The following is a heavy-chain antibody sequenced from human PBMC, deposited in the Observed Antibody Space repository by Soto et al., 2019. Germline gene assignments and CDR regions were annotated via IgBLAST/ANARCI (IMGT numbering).Heavy chain of an antibody. V-gene: IGHV1-2*04. CDR1: GGTFSSYA. J-gene: IGHJ4*02. CDR2: VDPNGGGS. Sequence: ASVKVSCKASGGTFSSYAISWVRQAPGQGLEWMGWVDPNGGGSNSAQKFQGSVTMTWDTSITTAYLDLTRLTTNDTATYFCATWVDYGDFEGFDFWSQGTLVTVSS. CDR3: ATWVDYGDFEGFDF. D-gene: IGHD4-17*01.